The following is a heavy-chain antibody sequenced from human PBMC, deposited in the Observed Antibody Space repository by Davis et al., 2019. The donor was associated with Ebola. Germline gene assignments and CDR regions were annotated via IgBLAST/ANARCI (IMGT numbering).Heavy chain of an antibody. CDR2: IKSKTDGGTT. CDR3: ARDSDIVVVPAAIVYYYYMDV. Sequence: GESLKISCAASGFTFSNAWMSWVRQAPGKGLEWVGRIKSKTDGGTTDYAAPVKGRFTISRDDSKNTLYLQMNSLKTEDTAVYYCARDSDIVVVPAAIVYYYYMDVWGKGTTVTVSS. D-gene: IGHD2-2*02. J-gene: IGHJ6*03. CDR1: GFTFSNAW. V-gene: IGHV3-15*01.